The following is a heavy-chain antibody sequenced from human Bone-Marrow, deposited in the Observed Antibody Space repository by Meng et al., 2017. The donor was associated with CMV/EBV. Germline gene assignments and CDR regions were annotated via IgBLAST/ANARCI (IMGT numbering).Heavy chain of an antibody. J-gene: IGHJ4*02. CDR1: GFTFNDYA. CDR3: AGLWSFLLV. Sequence: GGSLRLSCAASGFTFNDYAMHWVRQAPGKGLEWVSGISWNSGSIGYADSVKGRFTISRDNSNNTLYLQMNSLKTEDTAVYYCAGLWSFLLVWGQGTLVTVSS. CDR2: ISWNSGSI. D-gene: IGHD2-15*01. V-gene: IGHV3-9*01.